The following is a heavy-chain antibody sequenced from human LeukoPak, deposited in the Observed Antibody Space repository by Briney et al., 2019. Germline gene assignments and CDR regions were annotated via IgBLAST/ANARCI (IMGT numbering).Heavy chain of an antibody. J-gene: IGHJ5*02. CDR2: IYYSGST. CDR1: GGSISTYY. CDR3: ARTDSSGYYYWFDP. Sequence: SETLSLACTVSGGSISTYYWSWIRQPPGKGLEWIGYIYYSGSTNYNPSLKSRVTTSVDTSKNQFSLKLSSVTAADTAVYYCARTDSSGYYYWFDPWGQGTLVTVSS. D-gene: IGHD3-22*01. V-gene: IGHV4-59*08.